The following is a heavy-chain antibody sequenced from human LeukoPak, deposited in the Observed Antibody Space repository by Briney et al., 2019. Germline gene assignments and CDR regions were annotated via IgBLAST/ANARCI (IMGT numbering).Heavy chain of an antibody. CDR3: ARNDYGDYGTFDY. J-gene: IGHJ4*02. V-gene: IGHV3-48*01. Sequence: PGGSLRLSCAASGFTSSSYSMNWVRQAPGKGREWVSYISSSSSTIYYADSVKGRFTISRDNAKNSLYLQMNSLRAEDTAVYYCARNDYGDYGTFDYWGQGTLVTVSS. CDR2: ISSSSSTI. D-gene: IGHD4-17*01. CDR1: GFTSSSYS.